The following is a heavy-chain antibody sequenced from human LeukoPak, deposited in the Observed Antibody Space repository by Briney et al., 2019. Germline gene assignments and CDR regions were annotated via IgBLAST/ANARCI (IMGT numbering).Heavy chain of an antibody. D-gene: IGHD3-10*01. V-gene: IGHV4-59*01. J-gene: IGHJ5*02. CDR1: AGSISSYY. Sequence: SETLSLTCTVSAGSISSYYWSWIRQPPGKGLEWIGYIYYSGSTNYNPSLKSRVTISEDTSKNQFSLKLSSVTAADTAVYYCARDLSSWFDPWGQGTLVTVSS. CDR2: IYYSGST. CDR3: ARDLSSWFDP.